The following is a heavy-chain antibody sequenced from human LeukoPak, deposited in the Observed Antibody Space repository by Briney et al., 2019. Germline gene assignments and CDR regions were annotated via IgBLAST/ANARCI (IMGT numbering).Heavy chain of an antibody. Sequence: AETLSLTCTVSGGSISISNYYWGWIRQPPGRGLEWIGSISYSGTYYNPSLKSRLTISVDTSKNHFSLNLRSVTAADTAVYYCARRTSNPVGAIDYWGQGTLVTVSS. D-gene: IGHD1-26*01. V-gene: IGHV4-39*01. CDR1: GGSISISNYY. J-gene: IGHJ4*02. CDR3: ARRTSNPVGAIDY. CDR2: ISYSGT.